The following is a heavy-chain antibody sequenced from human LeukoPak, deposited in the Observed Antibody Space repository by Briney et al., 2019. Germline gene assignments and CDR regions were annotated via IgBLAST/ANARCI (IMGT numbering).Heavy chain of an antibody. V-gene: IGHV1-2*02. CDR2: INPNSGGT. Sequence: ASVKVSCKASGYTFTGYYMHWVRQAPGQGLEWMGWINPNSGGTNYAQKFQGRVTMTRDTSISTAYMELSRLRSDDTAMYYCARIAVAGPPADYWGQGTLVTVSP. J-gene: IGHJ4*02. CDR3: ARIAVAGPPADY. D-gene: IGHD6-19*01. CDR1: GYTFTGYY.